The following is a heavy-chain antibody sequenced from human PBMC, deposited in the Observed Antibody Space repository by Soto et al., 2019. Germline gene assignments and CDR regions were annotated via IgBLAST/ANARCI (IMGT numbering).Heavy chain of an antibody. CDR2: IKSKSDGGAT. D-gene: IGHD5-18*01. CDR3: TTGGYSYGQVWTYSYYYGMDV. CDR1: GFTFSRAW. Sequence: AGGSLRLSCAASGFTFSRAWMSWVRQAPGKGLEWVGRIKSKSDGGATDYAAPVKGRFTISRDDSKNMLYLQMNSLRSEDTAVYYCTTGGYSYGQVWTYSYYYGMDVWGQGTTVTVSS. V-gene: IGHV3-15*01. J-gene: IGHJ6*02.